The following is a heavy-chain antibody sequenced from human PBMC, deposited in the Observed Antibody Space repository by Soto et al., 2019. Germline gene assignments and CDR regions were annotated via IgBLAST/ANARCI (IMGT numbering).Heavy chain of an antibody. V-gene: IGHV3-30*18. J-gene: IGHJ4*02. CDR1: GLTFSRHG. CDR2: ISSDGSDT. Sequence: QVQLVESGGGVVQPGRSLRLSCAASGLTFSRHGMHWVRQAPGKGLEWMAFISSDGSDTYYADSVKGRFTISRDDSRNTLYVQMNSLRAEDTAVYYCAKDKGLRYFDYWGQGTRVTVSS. CDR3: AKDKGLRYFDY. D-gene: IGHD4-17*01.